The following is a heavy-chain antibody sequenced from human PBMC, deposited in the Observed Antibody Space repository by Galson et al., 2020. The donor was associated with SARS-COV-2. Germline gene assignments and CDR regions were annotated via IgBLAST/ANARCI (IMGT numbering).Heavy chain of an antibody. D-gene: IGHD2-15*01. Sequence: TGGSLRLSCAASGLTFSRYGMHWVRQAPGKGLEWVAVISDDGSNKYYTDSVKGRFTISRDNSKNTLYLQMNSLRAQDTAVYYCARARYCSGGSCYSYYHYYGMDVWGQGTTVTVSS. CDR1: GLTFSRYG. V-gene: IGHV3-30*03. CDR3: ARARYCSGGSCYSYYHYYGMDV. CDR2: ISDDGSNK. J-gene: IGHJ6*02.